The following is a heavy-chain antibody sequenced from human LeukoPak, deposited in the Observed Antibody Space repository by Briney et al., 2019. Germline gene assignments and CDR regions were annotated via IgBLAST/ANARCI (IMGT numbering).Heavy chain of an antibody. D-gene: IGHD3-10*01. CDR2: INRSGST. V-gene: IGHV4-34*01. CDR3: ARGRLRGYYGSGRPFDY. J-gene: IGHJ4*02. Sequence: PSETLSLTCAVYGGSFSGYYWSWIRQPPGKGLEWIGEINRSGSTNYNPSLKSRVTISVDTSKNQFSLKLSSVTAADTAVYYCARGRLRGYYGSGRPFDYWGQGTLVTVSS. CDR1: GGSFSGYY.